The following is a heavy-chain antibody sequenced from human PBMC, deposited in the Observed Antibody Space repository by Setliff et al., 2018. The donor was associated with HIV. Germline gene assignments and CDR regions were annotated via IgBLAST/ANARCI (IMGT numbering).Heavy chain of an antibody. J-gene: IGHJ4*02. Sequence: SETLSLTCTVSAGSIRSSTYYWAWIRQPPGEGREWLGTIYDSGSTYYNPSRKSRATISVDKSKNQFSLKLSSVTAAATALYYCIIAYSSGWLAPMGFDSWGQGTLVTVSS. CDR1: AGSIRSSTYY. V-gene: IGHV4-39*01. CDR2: IYDSGST. CDR3: IIAYSSGWLAPMGFDS. D-gene: IGHD6-19*01.